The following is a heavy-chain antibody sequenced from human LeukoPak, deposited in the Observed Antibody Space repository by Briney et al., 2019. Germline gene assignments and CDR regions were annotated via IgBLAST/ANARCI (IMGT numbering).Heavy chain of an antibody. CDR3: ARSPCSSTSCYFTY. CDR1: GYTFTSYG. Sequence: ASVKDSCKASGYTFTSYGISWVRQAPGQGLEWMGWISAYNGNTNYAQKLQGRVTMTTDTSTSTAYMELRSLRSDDTAVYYCARSPCSSTSCYFTYWGQGTLVTVSS. D-gene: IGHD2-2*01. J-gene: IGHJ4*02. V-gene: IGHV1-18*01. CDR2: ISAYNGNT.